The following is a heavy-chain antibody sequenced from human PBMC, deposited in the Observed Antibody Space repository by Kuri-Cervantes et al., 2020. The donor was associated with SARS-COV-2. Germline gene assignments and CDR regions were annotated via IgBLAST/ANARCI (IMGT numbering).Heavy chain of an antibody. CDR3: AKGGYCSSTSCYLLDY. CDR2: ISSNGGST. V-gene: IGHV3-64*04. D-gene: IGHD2-2*01. Sequence: GESLKISCSASGFTFSSYAMHWVRQAPGKGLEYVSAISSNGGSTYYADSVKGRFTISRDNSKNTLYLQMNSLRAEDTAVYYCAKGGYCSSTSCYLLDYWGQGTLVTVSS. CDR1: GFTFSSYA. J-gene: IGHJ4*02.